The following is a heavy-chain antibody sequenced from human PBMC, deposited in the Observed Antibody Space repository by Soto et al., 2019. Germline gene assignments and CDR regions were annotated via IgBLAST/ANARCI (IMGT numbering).Heavy chain of an antibody. Sequence: EVQLLESGGGLVQPGGSLEISCGASGFRFSNYAMSWVRQAPGKGPEWVSSVGGSDSDTDYADSVKGRFTISRDNSKNTFYLQMNSLRVEDKAIYFCAEDFSPMSGVYDAFHIWGQGTTVTVSS. V-gene: IGHV3-23*01. CDR2: VGGSDSDT. CDR1: GFRFSNYA. J-gene: IGHJ3*02. D-gene: IGHD2-8*01. CDR3: AEDFSPMSGVYDAFHI.